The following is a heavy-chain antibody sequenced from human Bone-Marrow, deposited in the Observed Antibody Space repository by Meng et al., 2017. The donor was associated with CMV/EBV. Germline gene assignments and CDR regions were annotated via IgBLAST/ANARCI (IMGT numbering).Heavy chain of an antibody. D-gene: IGHD1-26*01. Sequence: ASVKVSCKASGYTFTGYYMHWVRQAPGQGLEWMGWINPNSGATNYAQKFRGRATMTRDTSTRTAYMDLSRLRSDDTALYYCAREWRRRRYDGNYNVPDGFDIWGQGTMVTVSS. CDR2: INPNSGAT. CDR3: AREWRRRRYDGNYNVPDGFDI. J-gene: IGHJ3*02. CDR1: GYTFTGYY. V-gene: IGHV1-2*02.